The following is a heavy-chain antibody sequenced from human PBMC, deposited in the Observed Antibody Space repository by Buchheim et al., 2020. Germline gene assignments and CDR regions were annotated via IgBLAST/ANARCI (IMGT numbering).Heavy chain of an antibody. CDR3: ARASGWYIKNPYYYGMDV. D-gene: IGHD6-19*01. CDR2: ISSSGSTI. V-gene: IGHV3-48*04. Sequence: EVQLLESGGGLVQPGGSLRLSCAASGFTFSSYAMSWVRQAPGKGLEWVSYISSSGSTIYYADSVKGRFTISRDNAKNSLYLQMNSLRAEDTAVYYCARASGWYIKNPYYYGMDVWGQGTT. CDR1: GFTFSSYA. J-gene: IGHJ6*02.